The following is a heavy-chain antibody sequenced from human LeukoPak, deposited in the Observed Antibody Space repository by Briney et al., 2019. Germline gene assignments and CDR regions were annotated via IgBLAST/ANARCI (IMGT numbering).Heavy chain of an antibody. Sequence: PGGSLRLSCAASGFTFSSYAMHWVRQAPGRGLVWVSRINSDGSSTSYADSVKGRFTISRDNATNTLYLQMNSLRAEDTAVYYCAREDAAISPDYYYYYYMDVWGKGTTVTVSS. CDR3: AREDAAISPDYYYYYYMDV. CDR2: INSDGSST. D-gene: IGHD2/OR15-2a*01. CDR1: GFTFSSYA. V-gene: IGHV3-74*01. J-gene: IGHJ6*03.